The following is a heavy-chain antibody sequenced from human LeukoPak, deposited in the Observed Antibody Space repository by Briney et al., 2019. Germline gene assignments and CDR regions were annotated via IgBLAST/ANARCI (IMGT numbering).Heavy chain of an antibody. CDR1: GYSISSSYY. CDR3: ARVLSSGYYADY. J-gene: IGHJ4*02. V-gene: IGHV4-38-2*02. CDR2: IYYSGST. Sequence: SETLSLTCTVSGYSISSSYYWGWIRQPPGKGLEWIGSIYYSGSTYYNPSLKSRVTISVDTSKNQFSLKLSSVTAADTAVYYCARVLSSGYYADYWGQGTLVTVSS. D-gene: IGHD3-22*01.